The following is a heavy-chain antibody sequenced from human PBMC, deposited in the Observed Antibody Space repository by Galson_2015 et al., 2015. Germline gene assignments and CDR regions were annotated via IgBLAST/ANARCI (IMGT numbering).Heavy chain of an antibody. D-gene: IGHD6-19*01. V-gene: IGHV3-33*01. CDR1: RFTFSSYG. CDR2: IWSDGSNK. Sequence: SLRLSCAASRFTFSSYGMNWVRQAPGKGLEWVAVIWSDGSNKYYVDSVKGRFTISRDNSKNTLYLEMNSLRAEDTAVYYCARDGIPVAGVYYFDYWGQGTLVTVSS. J-gene: IGHJ4*02. CDR3: ARDGIPVAGVYYFDY.